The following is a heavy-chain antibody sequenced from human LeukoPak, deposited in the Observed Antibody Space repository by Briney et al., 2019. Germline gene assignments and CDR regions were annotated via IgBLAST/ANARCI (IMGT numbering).Heavy chain of an antibody. CDR3: TRNPLRGYSGYDYALDH. J-gene: IGHJ4*02. V-gene: IGHV3-49*04. CDR2: ISSKAYDGTT. Sequence: SLTLSTTAYTLTHSDYAMRWVRQAPTNRLAHLTFISSKAYDGTTEYAASVKGTFNIPRDDPKSIAYLQMNSLKTEDTAVYYCTRNPLRGYSGYDYALDHWGQGTLVTVSS. D-gene: IGHD5-12*01. CDR1: TLTHSDYA.